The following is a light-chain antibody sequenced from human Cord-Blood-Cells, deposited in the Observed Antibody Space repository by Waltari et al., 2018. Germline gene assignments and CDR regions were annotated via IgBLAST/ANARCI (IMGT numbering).Light chain of an antibody. V-gene: IGLV2-23*03. J-gene: IGLJ2*01. Sequence: QSALTQPASVSGSPGQSVTISCTGTSSDVGGYNLVSWYQQHPGKAPKLMIYEGSKRPSRVANRFSVCKSGNPAALTISGLQAGDEGDYYCCSYAGSRTLVVFGRGTKPTVL. CDR2: EGS. CDR3: CSYAGSRTLVV. CDR1: SSDVGGYNL.